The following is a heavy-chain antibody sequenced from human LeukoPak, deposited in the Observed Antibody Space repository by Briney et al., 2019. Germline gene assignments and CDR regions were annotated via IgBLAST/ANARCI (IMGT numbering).Heavy chain of an antibody. CDR1: GYTFTSYY. V-gene: IGHV1-46*01. CDR2: INPSGGST. D-gene: IGHD5-12*01. CDR3: ARGYSGYEPFDY. Sequence: PGASVTVSCKASGYTFTSYYMHWVRQAPGQGLEWMGIINPSGGSTSYAQKFQGRVTMTRDMSTSTVYMELSSLRSEDTAVYYCARGYSGYEPFDYWGQGTLVTVSS. J-gene: IGHJ4*02.